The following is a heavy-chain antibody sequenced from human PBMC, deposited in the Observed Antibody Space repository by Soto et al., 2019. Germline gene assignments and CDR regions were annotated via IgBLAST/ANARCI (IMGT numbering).Heavy chain of an antibody. J-gene: IGHJ6*02. CDR1: GFTFSNAW. CDR2: IRSKTDGGTT. V-gene: IGHV3-15*01. D-gene: IGHD3-10*01. Sequence: GGSLRLSCAASGFTFSNAWMSWVRQAPGKGLEWVGRIRSKTDGGTTAYAAPVKGRFTISRDDSKNTLFLQMNSLKTDDTAVYYCTTGMVRDNYYGMDVWGQGTTVTVSS. CDR3: TTGMVRDNYYGMDV.